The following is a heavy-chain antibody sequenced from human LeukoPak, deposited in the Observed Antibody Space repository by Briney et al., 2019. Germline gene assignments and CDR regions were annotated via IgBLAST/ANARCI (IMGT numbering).Heavy chain of an antibody. CDR3: ARDGGSGAMIVAWFDP. Sequence: PGGCLRLSPADSGFTFSDYYTSWIRHAPRKGLEWGSYISISGSAIYYTDPVKSRFTISRDNAKSALYLQMNSLRAEDTAVYYCARDGGSGAMIVAWFDPWGQGTLVTVSS. V-gene: IGHV3-11*01. CDR2: ISISGSAI. J-gene: IGHJ5*02. D-gene: IGHD3-22*01. CDR1: GFTFSDYY.